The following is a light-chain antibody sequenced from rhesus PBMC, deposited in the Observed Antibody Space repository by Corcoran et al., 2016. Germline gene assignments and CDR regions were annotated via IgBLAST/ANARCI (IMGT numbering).Light chain of an antibody. Sequence: DIQMTQSPSSLSASVGDRVSITCRASQGISNWLAWYQQKPGKAPKLLIYRAPNLETGVPSRLRGSGSGTDFTLTTSSVQPEDIATYNCQQHDNSPWTFGQGTKVEIK. CDR2: RAP. CDR1: QGISNW. J-gene: IGKJ1*01. V-gene: IGKV1-69*01. CDR3: QQHDNSPWT.